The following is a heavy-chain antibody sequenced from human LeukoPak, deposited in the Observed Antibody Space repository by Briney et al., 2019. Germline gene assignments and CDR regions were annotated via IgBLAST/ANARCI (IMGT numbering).Heavy chain of an antibody. J-gene: IGHJ4*02. V-gene: IGHV3-21*01. CDR2: ISSSSSYI. D-gene: IGHD6-13*01. CDR3: AREVYSSRREDYFDY. CDR1: GFTFSSYA. Sequence: GGSLRLSCAASGFTFSSYAMHWVRQAPGKGLEWVSSISSSSSYIYYADSVKGRFTISRDNAKNSLYLQMNSLRAEDTAVYYCAREVYSSRREDYFDYWGQGTLVTVSS.